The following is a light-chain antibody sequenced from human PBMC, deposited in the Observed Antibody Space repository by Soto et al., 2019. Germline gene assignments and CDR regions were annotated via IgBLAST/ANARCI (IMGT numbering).Light chain of an antibody. Sequence: QSVLTQPPSASGSPGQSVTISCTGTSSVVGGYNYVSWYQRHPGKAPKLMIYEVSKRPSGVPDRFSGSKSGNTASLTVSGLQAEDEADYYCSSYVGTNSYVFGTGTKVTVL. V-gene: IGLV2-8*01. CDR3: SSYVGTNSYV. CDR1: SSVVGGYNY. J-gene: IGLJ1*01. CDR2: EVS.